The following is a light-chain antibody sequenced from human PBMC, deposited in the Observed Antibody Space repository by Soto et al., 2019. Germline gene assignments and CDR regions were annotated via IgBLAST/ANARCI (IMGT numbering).Light chain of an antibody. J-gene: IGKJ1*01. CDR2: WAS. V-gene: IGKV4-1*01. Sequence: DIVMTQSPDSLAVSLGERATINCKSSQSVLYSYNNRNYLAWYQQKPGQPPKLLISWASIRESGVPDRFGGSGSGTDFTLTISSLPAEDVEVYYCQQHYNIPWTFGQGTKVEIK. CDR1: QSVLYSYNNRNY. CDR3: QQHYNIPWT.